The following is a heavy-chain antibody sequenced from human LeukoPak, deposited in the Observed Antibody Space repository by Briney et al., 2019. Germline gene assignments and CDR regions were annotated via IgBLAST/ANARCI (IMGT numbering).Heavy chain of an antibody. Sequence: SETLSLTCTVSGGSISSYYWSWIRQPPGKGLEWIGYIYYSGSTNYNPSLKSRVTISVDTSKNQFSLKLSSVTAADTAVYYCGRDRGDSSGWYEDYWGQGALVTVSS. J-gene: IGHJ4*02. CDR2: IYYSGST. CDR1: GGSISSYY. CDR3: GRDRGDSSGWYEDY. D-gene: IGHD6-19*01. V-gene: IGHV4-59*01.